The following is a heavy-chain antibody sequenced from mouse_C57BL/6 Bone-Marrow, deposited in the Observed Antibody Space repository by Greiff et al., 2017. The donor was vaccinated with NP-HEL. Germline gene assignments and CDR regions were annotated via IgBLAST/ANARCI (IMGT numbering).Heavy chain of an antibody. D-gene: IGHD1-1*01. J-gene: IGHJ2*01. Sequence: QVQLKQSGAELVRPGASVTLSCKASGYTFTDYEMHWVKQTPVHGLEWIGALDPETGGTAYNQKFKGKAILTADKSSSTAYMELRSLTSEDSAVYYCTRWNYQGYWGQGTTLTVSS. CDR2: LDPETGGT. V-gene: IGHV1-15*01. CDR3: TRWNYQGY. CDR1: GYTFTDYE.